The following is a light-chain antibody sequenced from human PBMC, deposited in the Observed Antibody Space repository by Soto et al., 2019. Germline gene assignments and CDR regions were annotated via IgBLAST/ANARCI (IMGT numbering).Light chain of an antibody. CDR3: QHRFNWPWT. CDR2: DAS. J-gene: IGKJ1*01. CDR1: QSVSSSY. Sequence: ILLTQSPGTLSLSPGERATLSCRASQSVSSSYLAWYQQKPGQAPRLLIYDASYRATGIPARFSGSGSGTDFTLTISSLEPEDFAVYYCQHRFNWPWTSGHGTKVDIK. V-gene: IGKV3D-20*02.